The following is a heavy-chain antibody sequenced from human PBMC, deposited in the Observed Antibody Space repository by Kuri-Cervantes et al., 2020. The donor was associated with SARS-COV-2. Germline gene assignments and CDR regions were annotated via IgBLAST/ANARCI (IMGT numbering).Heavy chain of an antibody. CDR3: TKDRVGVQDF. CDR1: GFNFSRTD. V-gene: IGHV3-30*18. J-gene: IGHJ4*02. CDR2: ISHDGKNK. Sequence: GESLKISCAASGFNFSRTDMHWVRQAPGKGLEWVAVISHDGKNKKCIASGKGRFTISRDNSKNTLYLHMNSLRSEDTAMYYCTKDRVGVQDFWGQGTLVTVSS. D-gene: IGHD2-21*01.